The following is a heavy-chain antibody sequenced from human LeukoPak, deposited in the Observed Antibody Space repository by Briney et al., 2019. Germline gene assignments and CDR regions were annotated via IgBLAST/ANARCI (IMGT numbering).Heavy chain of an antibody. Sequence: GVLRLSCAASGFTFSSYSMNWVRQAPGKGLEWVSAISNTGDSTYHADSVKGRFTISRDNSKNTLFLQMNSLRAEDTAVYYCARDNDPRAYSAYDSYDYWGQGTLVTVSS. CDR2: ISNTGDST. CDR1: GFTFSSYS. V-gene: IGHV3-23*01. CDR3: ARDNDPRAYSAYDSYDY. J-gene: IGHJ4*02. D-gene: IGHD5-12*01.